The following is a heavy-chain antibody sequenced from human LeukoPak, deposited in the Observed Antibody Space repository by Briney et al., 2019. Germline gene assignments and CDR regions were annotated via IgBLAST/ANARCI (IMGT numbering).Heavy chain of an antibody. D-gene: IGHD6-19*01. CDR3: ARDSRGWDEYFQH. CDR2: IYTSRST. V-gene: IGHV4-4*07. Sequence: PSETLSLTCTVSGGSISSYYWSWIRQPAGKGLEWIGRIYTSRSTNYNPSLTSRVTMSVGTSKNQSSLMLSSVTSADPAVYYCARDSRGWDEYFQHWGQGTLVTVSS. J-gene: IGHJ1*01. CDR1: GGSISSYY.